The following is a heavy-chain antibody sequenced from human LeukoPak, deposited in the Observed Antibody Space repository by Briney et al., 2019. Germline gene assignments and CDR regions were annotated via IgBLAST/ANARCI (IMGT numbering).Heavy chain of an antibody. CDR2: IIPIFGTA. Sequence: SVKVSCKASGGTFSSYAISWVRQAPGQGLGWMGRIIPIFGTANYAQKFQGRVTITTDESTSTAYMELSSLRSEDTAVYYCARGISSGWTDYYYYYMDVWGKGTTVTVSS. V-gene: IGHV1-69*05. CDR3: ARGISSGWTDYYYYYMDV. J-gene: IGHJ6*03. D-gene: IGHD6-19*01. CDR1: GGTFSSYA.